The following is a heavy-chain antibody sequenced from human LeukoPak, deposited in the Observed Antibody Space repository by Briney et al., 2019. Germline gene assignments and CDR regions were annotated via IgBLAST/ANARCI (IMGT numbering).Heavy chain of an antibody. CDR3: ASADTAMWIRDY. CDR2: INSDGRST. V-gene: IGHV3-74*01. D-gene: IGHD5-18*01. CDR1: GFTFRRYW. J-gene: IGHJ4*02. Sequence: GGSVRVPCAASGFTFRRYWKHWVRHARGKALVWVSRINSDGRSTRYADSVKGRFTISRDNAKNTLYLQMNSLRVEDTAVYYCASADTAMWIRDYWGQGTLVTVSS.